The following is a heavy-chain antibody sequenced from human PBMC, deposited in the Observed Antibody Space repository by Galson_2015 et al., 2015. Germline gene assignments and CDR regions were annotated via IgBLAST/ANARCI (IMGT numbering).Heavy chain of an antibody. CDR1: GYSFTSYW. D-gene: IGHD5-24*01. V-gene: IGHV5-51*01. CDR3: ARHDDYKGFYFDY. J-gene: IGHJ4*02. CDR2: IYPGDSDT. Sequence: QSGAEVKKPGESLQISCKGSGYSFTSYWIGWVRQMPGKGLEWMGIIYPGDSDTRYSPSFQGQVTISADKSISTAYLRWSSLKASDTAMYYCARHDDYKGFYFDYWGQGTLVTVSS.